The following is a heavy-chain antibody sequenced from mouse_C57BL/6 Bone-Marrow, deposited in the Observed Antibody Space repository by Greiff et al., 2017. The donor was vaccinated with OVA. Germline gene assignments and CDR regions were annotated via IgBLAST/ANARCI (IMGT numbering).Heavy chain of an antibody. CDR2: IRNKANGYTT. CDR1: GFTFTDYY. Sequence: EVKLVESGGGLVQPGGSLSLSCAASGFTFTDYYMSWVRQPPGKALEWLGFIRNKANGYTTEYSASVKGRFTISRDNSQSILYLQMNALRAEDSATYYCARDREESTGGDYWGQGTTLTVSS. J-gene: IGHJ2*01. V-gene: IGHV7-3*01. D-gene: IGHD4-1*02. CDR3: ARDREESTGGDY.